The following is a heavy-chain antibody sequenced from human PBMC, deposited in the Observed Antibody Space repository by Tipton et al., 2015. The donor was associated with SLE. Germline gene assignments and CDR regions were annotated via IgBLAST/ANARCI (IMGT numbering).Heavy chain of an antibody. Sequence: LRLSCAASGFTFSSYDMNWFRQAPGKGLEWIGEIYHSGNTNYNPSLKSRVTISIDRSKNQFPLNLSSVTAADTVIYYCARLSTMSNLHFDYWGQGALVTVSS. D-gene: IGHD3-22*01. CDR1: GFTFSSYD. CDR3: ARLSTMSNLHFDY. CDR2: IYHSGNT. V-gene: IGHV4-34*09. J-gene: IGHJ4*02.